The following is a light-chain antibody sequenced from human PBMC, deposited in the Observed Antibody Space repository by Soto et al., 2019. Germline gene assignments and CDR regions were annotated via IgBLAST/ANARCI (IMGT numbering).Light chain of an antibody. Sequence: DIVMTQSPDSLAVSLGERATINCKSSQSVLYSSNNKNYLAWYQQRPGQPPKLFIYWASTQESGVPDRFSGSGYGTDFTLTITSLQAEDVAVYYCQQYESTPPTFGQGTKLEIK. J-gene: IGKJ2*01. V-gene: IGKV4-1*01. CDR1: QSVLYSSNNKNY. CDR2: WAS. CDR3: QQYESTPPT.